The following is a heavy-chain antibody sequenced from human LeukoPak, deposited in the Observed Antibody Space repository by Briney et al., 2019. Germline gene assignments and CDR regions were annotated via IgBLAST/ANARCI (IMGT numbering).Heavy chain of an antibody. D-gene: IGHD4-17*01. CDR3: AREVTTVTSNWFDP. CDR1: GYTFTSYA. Sequence: GASVKVSCKASGYTFTSYAMNWVRQAPGQGLEWMGWINTYTGNPTYAQGFTGRFVFSLDTSVSTAYLQISSLKAEDTAVYYCAREVTTVTSNWFDPWGQGTLVTVSS. J-gene: IGHJ5*02. CDR2: INTYTGNP. V-gene: IGHV7-4-1*02.